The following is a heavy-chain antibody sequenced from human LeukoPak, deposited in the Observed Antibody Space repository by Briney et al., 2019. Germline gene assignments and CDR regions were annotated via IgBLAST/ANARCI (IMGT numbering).Heavy chain of an antibody. Sequence: PGESLKISCKGSGYSFTSYWIGWGRQMPGKVLEWMGIIYPGDSDTRYSPSFQGQVTISADKSISTAYLQWSSLKASDTAMYYCARLPPSITTPVLDYWGQGTLVTVSS. CDR1: GYSFTSYW. D-gene: IGHD3-3*01. J-gene: IGHJ4*02. CDR2: IYPGDSDT. V-gene: IGHV5-51*01. CDR3: ARLPPSITTPVLDY.